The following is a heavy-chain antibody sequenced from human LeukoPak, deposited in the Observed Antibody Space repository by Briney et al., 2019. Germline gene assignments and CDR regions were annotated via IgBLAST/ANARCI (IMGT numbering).Heavy chain of an antibody. CDR3: ARLKAGYPHYFDY. Sequence: SETLSLTCTVSGGSISSYYWSWIRQPPGKGLEWIGYIYYSGSTNYNPSLKSRVTISVDTSKNQFSLKLSSVTAADTAVYYRARLKAGYPHYFDYWGQGTLVTVSS. CDR1: GGSISSYY. V-gene: IGHV4-59*01. J-gene: IGHJ4*02. D-gene: IGHD3-9*01. CDR2: IYYSGST.